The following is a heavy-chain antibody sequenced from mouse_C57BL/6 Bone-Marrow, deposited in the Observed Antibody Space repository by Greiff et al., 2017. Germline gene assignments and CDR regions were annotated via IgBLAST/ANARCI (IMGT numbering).Heavy chain of an antibody. CDR1: GFTFSSYG. J-gene: IGHJ1*03. Sequence: EVQLVESGGDLVKPGGSLKLSCAASGFTFSSYGMSWVRQTPDKRLEWVATISSGGSYTYYPDIVKGRFTISRDNAKNTLYLQMSSLKSEDTAMYYCAREPTIVTTVFYWYFDVWGTGTTVTVSS. D-gene: IGHD2-5*01. CDR2: ISSGGSYT. CDR3: AREPTIVTTVFYWYFDV. V-gene: IGHV5-6*01.